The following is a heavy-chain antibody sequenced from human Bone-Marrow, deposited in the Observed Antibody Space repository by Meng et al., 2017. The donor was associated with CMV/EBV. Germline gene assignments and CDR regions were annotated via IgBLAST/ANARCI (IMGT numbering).Heavy chain of an antibody. CDR1: GGSVSSGSYY. CDR3: ARDRSGDSGYPSYFDY. V-gene: IGHV4-61*01. D-gene: IGHD5-12*01. CDR2: IYCSGST. Sequence: SETLSLTCTVSGGSVSSGSYYWSWIRQPPGKGLEWIGYIYCSGSTNYNPSLKSRVTISVDTSKNQFSLKLSSVTAADTAVYYCARDRSGDSGYPSYFDYWGQGTLVTVSS. J-gene: IGHJ4*02.